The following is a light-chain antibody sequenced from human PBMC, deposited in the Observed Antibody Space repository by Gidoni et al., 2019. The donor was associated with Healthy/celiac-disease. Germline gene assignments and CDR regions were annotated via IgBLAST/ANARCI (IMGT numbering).Light chain of an antibody. CDR1: QSISSY. CDR2: AAS. V-gene: IGKV1-39*01. J-gene: IGKJ5*01. Sequence: DIQLPQPPPSLSASLGDRVTITCRASQSISSYFNWYQQKPGKAPKLLIYAASSLQSGVPSRFSGSGSGTDFTLTISSLQPEDFATYYCQQSYSTPLATFGQGTRLEIK. CDR3: QQSYSTPLAT.